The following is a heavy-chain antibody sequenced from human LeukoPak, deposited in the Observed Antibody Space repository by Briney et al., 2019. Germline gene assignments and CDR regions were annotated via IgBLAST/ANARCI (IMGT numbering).Heavy chain of an antibody. CDR1: GYSFTSYW. J-gene: IGHJ3*02. D-gene: IGHD3-16*01. V-gene: IGHV5-51*01. CDR3: ARRGGLNDAFDI. CDR2: IYPGDSDA. Sequence: GESLKISCKASGYSFTSYWIAWVRQMPGKGLEWMGIIYPGDSDARDSPSFQGQVTISADKSIRTAYPQWSSLKASDTAMYYCARRGGLNDAFDIWGQGTMVIVSS.